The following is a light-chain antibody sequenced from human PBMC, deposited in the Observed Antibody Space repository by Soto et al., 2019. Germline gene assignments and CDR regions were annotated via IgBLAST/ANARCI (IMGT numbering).Light chain of an antibody. CDR1: SSDIGNYDF. Sequence: QSVLTQPASVSGSPGQSITISCTGTSSDIGNYDFVSWYQQVPGTAPKAMIYEVSSRPSGVSNRFSGSQSGNTASLTISGLQAEDEAYSYCSSYTTSTSFILFGGGTKLTVL. CDR2: EVS. J-gene: IGLJ2*01. CDR3: SSYTTSTSFIL. V-gene: IGLV2-14*01.